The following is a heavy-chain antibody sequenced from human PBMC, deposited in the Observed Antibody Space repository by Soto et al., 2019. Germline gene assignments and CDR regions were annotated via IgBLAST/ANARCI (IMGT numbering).Heavy chain of an antibody. CDR1: GGTFSSYA. CDR2: IITILGIE. V-gene: IGHV1-69*04. D-gene: IGHD6-19*01. J-gene: IGHJ6*03. CDR3: ARDRSSDPNYYYYMDV. Sequence: QVQLVQSGAEVKKPGSSVKVSCKASGGTFSSYAITWVRQAPGQGLEWMGRIITILGIENYAQKFQDRVTLNADKPTSTVYMELSTLRSEDTAVYYCARDRSSDPNYYYYMDVWGKGTTVTVSS.